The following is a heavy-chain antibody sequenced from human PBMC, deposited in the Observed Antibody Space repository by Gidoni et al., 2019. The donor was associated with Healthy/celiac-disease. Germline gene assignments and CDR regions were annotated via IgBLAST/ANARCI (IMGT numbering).Heavy chain of an antibody. J-gene: IGHJ6*02. CDR1: GFTFSSYS. D-gene: IGHD2-2*02. CDR2: ISSSSSYI. CDR3: ARDKRWGEYQLLYSGGYYYYGMDV. Sequence: EVQLVESGGGLVKPGGSLRLSCAASGFTFSSYSMNWVRQAPGKGLEGVSSISSSSSYIYYADSVKGRFTISRDNAKNSLYLQMNSLRAEDTAVYYCARDKRWGEYQLLYSGGYYYYGMDVWGQGTTVTVSS. V-gene: IGHV3-21*01.